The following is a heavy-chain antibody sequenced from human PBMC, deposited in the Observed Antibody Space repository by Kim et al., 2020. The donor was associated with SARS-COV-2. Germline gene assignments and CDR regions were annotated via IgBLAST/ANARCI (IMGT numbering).Heavy chain of an antibody. CDR1: GFTFSNYY. Sequence: GGSLRLSCAASGFTFSNYYMSWIRQAPGKGLEWVSYISSSGSTIYYADSVKGRFTISRDNAKNSLYLQMNSLRAEDTAVYYCARVRRACGPFYYYYYGMDVWGQGTTVTVSS. V-gene: IGHV3-11*01. CDR2: ISSSGSTI. D-gene: IGHD2-21*01. CDR3: ARVRRACGPFYYYYYGMDV. J-gene: IGHJ6*02.